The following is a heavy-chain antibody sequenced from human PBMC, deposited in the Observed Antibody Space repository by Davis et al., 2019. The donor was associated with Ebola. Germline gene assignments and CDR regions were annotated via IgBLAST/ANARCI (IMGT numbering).Heavy chain of an antibody. CDR1: GFTFSNAW. J-gene: IGHJ4*02. V-gene: IGHV3-15*01. D-gene: IGHD2-2*01. CDR3: TTIIVVVPAASPVY. Sequence: GESLKISCAASGFTFSNAWMSWVRQAPGKGLEWVGRIKSKTDGGTTDYAAPVKGRFTISRDDSKNTLYLQMNSLKTEDTAVYYCTTIIVVVPAASPVYWGQGTLVTVSS. CDR2: IKSKTDGGTT.